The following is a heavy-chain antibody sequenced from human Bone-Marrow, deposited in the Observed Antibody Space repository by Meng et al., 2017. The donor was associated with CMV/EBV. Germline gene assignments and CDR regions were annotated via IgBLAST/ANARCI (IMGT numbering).Heavy chain of an antibody. CDR1: GFTFSSYS. J-gene: IGHJ5*02. CDR3: VRDLVGRDDL. CDR2: ISSSSSYI. D-gene: IGHD3-10*01. Sequence: SCAASGFTFSSYSMNWVRQAPGKGLEWVSSISSSSSYIYYADSVKGRFTISRDNAKNTLYLEMSNLRAEDTAVYYCVRDLVGRDDLWGPGTLVTVSS. V-gene: IGHV3-21*01.